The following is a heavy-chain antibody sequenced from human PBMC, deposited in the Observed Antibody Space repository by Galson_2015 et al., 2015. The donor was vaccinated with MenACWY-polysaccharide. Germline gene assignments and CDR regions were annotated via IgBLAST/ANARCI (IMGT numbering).Heavy chain of an antibody. CDR1: GYSLTTLS. CDR2: FNPEDDEI. CDR3: ARDYRSGRGGLFEL. Sequence: SVKVSCKVSGYSLTTLSIHWIRQPPGKGLEWMGGFNPEDDEIIYAHKFQGRLIMTEDTSTDTAHMDLSSLTSEDTAVYYCARDYRSGRGGLFELWGQGTTVLVSS. D-gene: IGHD3-10*01. J-gene: IGHJ6*02. V-gene: IGHV1-24*01.